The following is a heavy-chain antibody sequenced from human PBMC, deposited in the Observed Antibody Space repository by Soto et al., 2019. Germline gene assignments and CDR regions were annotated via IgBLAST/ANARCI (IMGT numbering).Heavy chain of an antibody. J-gene: IGHJ4*02. Sequence: VQLVESGGGLVQPGGSLRLSCAASGFTFSGSWMHWVRQAPGKGLIWVSRINDDGSATSYADFVKGRFTISRDNAKDTLFLQMNGLRAEDTAVYYCARGIFGSGTANDYWGQGTLVTVS. CDR3: ARGIFGSGTANDY. D-gene: IGHD3-10*01. V-gene: IGHV3-74*01. CDR1: GFTFSGSW. CDR2: INDDGSAT.